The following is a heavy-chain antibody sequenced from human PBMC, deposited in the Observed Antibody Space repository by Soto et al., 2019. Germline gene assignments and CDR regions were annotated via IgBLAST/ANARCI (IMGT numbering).Heavy chain of an antibody. J-gene: IGHJ6*03. Sequence: ASVKVSCKASGYTFTSYGISWVRQAPGQGLEWMGWISAYNGNTNYAQKLQGRVTMTTDTSTSTAYMELRSLRSDDTAVYYCARDPHIVVVPAASAYYFMDVCGKGTTVTVYS. V-gene: IGHV1-18*01. CDR2: ISAYNGNT. D-gene: IGHD2-2*01. CDR1: GYTFTSYG. CDR3: ARDPHIVVVPAASAYYFMDV.